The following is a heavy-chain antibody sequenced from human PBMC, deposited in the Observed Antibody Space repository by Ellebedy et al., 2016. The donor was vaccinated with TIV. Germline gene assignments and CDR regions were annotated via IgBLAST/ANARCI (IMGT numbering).Heavy chain of an antibody. CDR2: IYQDGSDQ. CDR3: ARRGSYGDYAVQVNSWFDT. J-gene: IGHJ5*02. V-gene: IGHV3-7*01. Sequence: GESLKISCVASGFSFRSYWMSWVRQAPGKGLEWVANIYQDGSDQYYVDYVKGRFTISRDNANKSLFLQMNSLRVEDTAVYYCARRGSYGDYAVQVNSWFDTWGQGTLVTVSS. CDR1: GFSFRSYW. D-gene: IGHD4-17*01.